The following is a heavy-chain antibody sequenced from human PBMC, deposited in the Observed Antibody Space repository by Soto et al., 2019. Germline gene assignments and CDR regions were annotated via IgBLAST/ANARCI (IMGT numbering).Heavy chain of an antibody. D-gene: IGHD1-26*01. Sequence: ASVQVSCKASGYTFTRYYMHWVRQAPGQGLEWMGWINPNSGGTNYAQKFQGRVTMTRDTSISTAYMELSRLRSDDTAVYYCASDPVMVRSGSSPLYYYYGMDVWGQGTTVTVSS. CDR2: INPNSGGT. J-gene: IGHJ6*02. V-gene: IGHV1-2*02. CDR3: ASDPVMVRSGSSPLYYYYGMDV. CDR1: GYTFTRYY.